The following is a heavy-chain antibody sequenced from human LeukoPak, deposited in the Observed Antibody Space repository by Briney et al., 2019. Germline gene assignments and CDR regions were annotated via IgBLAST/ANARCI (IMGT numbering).Heavy chain of an antibody. CDR1: GFTFNNYG. D-gene: IGHD3-3*01. Sequence: PGRSLRLSCAASGFTFNNYGMHWVRQAPGKGLEWVAFIRYDGSNKYYADSVGGRFTISRDNSKNTLYLQMSSLRAEDTAVYYCAKGFWNWFDPWGQGTLVTVSS. J-gene: IGHJ5*02. V-gene: IGHV3-30*02. CDR3: AKGFWNWFDP. CDR2: IRYDGSNK.